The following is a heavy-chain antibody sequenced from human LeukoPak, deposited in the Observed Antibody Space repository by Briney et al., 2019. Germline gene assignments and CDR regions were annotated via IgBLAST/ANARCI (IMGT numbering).Heavy chain of an antibody. Sequence: GGSLRLSCEASGFTFSSYSMNWVRQAPGKGLEWVAVISYDGSNKYYADSVKGRFTISRDNSKNTLYLQMNSLRAEDTAVYYCARDIGVVTAPDAFDIWGQGTMVTVSS. CDR3: ARDIGVVTAPDAFDI. CDR1: GFTFSSYS. CDR2: ISYDGSNK. J-gene: IGHJ3*02. V-gene: IGHV3-30*03. D-gene: IGHD2-21*02.